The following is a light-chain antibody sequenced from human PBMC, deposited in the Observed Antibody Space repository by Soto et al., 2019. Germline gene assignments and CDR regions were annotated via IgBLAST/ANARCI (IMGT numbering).Light chain of an antibody. CDR1: QSISSW. CDR3: QQLFDSPIT. Sequence: DIQMTQSPSTLSASVGDRVTITCRASQSISSWLAWYQQKPGKAPNLLISAASTLQSGVPSRFSGSGSETEFTLTITSLQPEDFATYYCQQLFDSPITFGQGTRLEI. V-gene: IGKV1-5*01. J-gene: IGKJ5*01. CDR2: AAS.